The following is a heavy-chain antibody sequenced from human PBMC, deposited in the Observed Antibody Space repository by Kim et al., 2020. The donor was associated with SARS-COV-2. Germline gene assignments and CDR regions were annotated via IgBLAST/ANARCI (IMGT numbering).Heavy chain of an antibody. Sequence: SETLSLTCAVYGGSFSGYYWSWIRQPPGKGLEWIGELNHSGSTNYNPSLKSRVTISVDTSKNQCSLKLSSVTAADTAVYYCARLGGVKPFDPWGQGSLVTVSS. CDR2: LNHSGST. V-gene: IGHV4-34*01. CDR3: ARLGGVKPFDP. D-gene: IGHD3-16*01. J-gene: IGHJ5*02. CDR1: GGSFSGYY.